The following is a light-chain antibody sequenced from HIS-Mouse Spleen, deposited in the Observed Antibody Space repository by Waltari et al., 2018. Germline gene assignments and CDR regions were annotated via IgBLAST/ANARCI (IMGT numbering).Light chain of an antibody. CDR1: ALPKNY. J-gene: IGLJ1*01. CDR3: YSTDSSGNHSYV. Sequence: SYELTQPPSVSVSPGQTARITCSGDALPKNYAYWYQQKSGQAPVLVIYEDSKRPSGIPERFSGSSSGTMATLTISGAQVEDEADYYCYSTDSSGNHSYVFGTGTKVTVL. V-gene: IGLV3-10*01. CDR2: EDS.